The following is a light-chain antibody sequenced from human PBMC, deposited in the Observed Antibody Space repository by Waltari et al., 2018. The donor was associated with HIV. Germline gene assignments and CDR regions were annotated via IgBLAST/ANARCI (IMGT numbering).Light chain of an antibody. CDR2: KAS. CDR1: QEVNNS. CDR3: QQYNSDFYT. V-gene: IGKV1-5*03. Sequence: IQITQSPSTLPASVGDRVTITCRASQEVNNSLAWYQHKSGRAPTLLIHKASNLEQGVPSRFSGSASGTVFTLIIDSLQPDDFATYYCQQYNSDFYTFGPGTKLEMK. J-gene: IGKJ2*01.